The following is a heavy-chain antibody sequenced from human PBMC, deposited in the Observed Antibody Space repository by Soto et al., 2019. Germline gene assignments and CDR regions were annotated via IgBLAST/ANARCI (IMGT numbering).Heavy chain of an antibody. J-gene: IGHJ4*02. D-gene: IGHD3-10*01. CDR3: ARGGPTGGDFDY. V-gene: IGHV1-69*13. Sequence: SVKVSCKASGGTFSSYAISWLRQAPGQGLEWMGGIIPIFGTANYAQKFQGRVTITADESTSTAYMELSSLRSEDTAVYYCARGGPTGGDFDYWGQGTLVTVSS. CDR2: IIPIFGTA. CDR1: GGTFSSYA.